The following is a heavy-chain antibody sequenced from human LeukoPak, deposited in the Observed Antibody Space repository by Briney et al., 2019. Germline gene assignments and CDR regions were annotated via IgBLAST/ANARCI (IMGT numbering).Heavy chain of an antibody. CDR1: GGSFSGYY. V-gene: IGHV4-34*01. Sequence: SETLSLTCAVYGGSFSGYYWSWIRQPPGKGLEWIGEINHSGSTNYNPSLKSRVTISVDTSKNQFSLKLSSVTAADTAVYYCAREAGPDYDFWSGYQFDYWGQGTLVTVSS. CDR3: AREAGPDYDFWSGYQFDY. CDR2: INHSGST. D-gene: IGHD3-3*01. J-gene: IGHJ4*02.